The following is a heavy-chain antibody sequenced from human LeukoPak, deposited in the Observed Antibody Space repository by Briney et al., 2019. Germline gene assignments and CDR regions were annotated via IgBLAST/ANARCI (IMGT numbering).Heavy chain of an antibody. D-gene: IGHD6-6*01. J-gene: IGHJ4*02. CDR3: ARIGYSSSSYDY. V-gene: IGHV3-7*01. CDR2: IKEDGSTK. Sequence: GGSLRLSCAASGFTFSNYWMSWVRQAPGKGLEWVANIKEDGSTKYYVDSVKGRFTISRANAKNSVYLQISSLRVEDTAVYYCARIGYSSSSYDYWGQGTLVTASS. CDR1: GFTFSNYW.